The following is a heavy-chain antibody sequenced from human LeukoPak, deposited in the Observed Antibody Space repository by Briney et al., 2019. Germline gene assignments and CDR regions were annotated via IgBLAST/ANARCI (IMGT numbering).Heavy chain of an antibody. V-gene: IGHV3-7*03. CDR3: ARGQFFYGWEMDV. CDR2: IRQNGREK. J-gene: IGHJ6*02. D-gene: IGHD2/OR15-2a*01. Sequence: GGSLRLSCVASGLTLDKYWMTWVRQIPGKGLEWVANIRQNGREKDLVDSVKGRFTISRDDATSSVFLQMNNVRVEDTAIYYCARGQFFYGWEMDVWGQGTTVTVS. CDR1: GLTLDKYW.